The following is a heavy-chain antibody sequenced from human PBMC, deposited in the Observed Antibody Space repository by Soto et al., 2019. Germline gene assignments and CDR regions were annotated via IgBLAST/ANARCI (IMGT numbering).Heavy chain of an antibody. V-gene: IGHV3-21*01. CDR1: GFTFSSYS. D-gene: IGHD6-13*01. J-gene: IGHJ4*02. CDR2: ISSTSSYI. Sequence: PGGSLRLSCAASGFTFSSYSMNWVRQAPGRGLEWVSSISSTSSYIYYADSVKGRFTISRDNAKNSLYLQMNSLRAEDTAVYYCAREAPASDYWGQGTLVTVSS. CDR3: AREAPASDY.